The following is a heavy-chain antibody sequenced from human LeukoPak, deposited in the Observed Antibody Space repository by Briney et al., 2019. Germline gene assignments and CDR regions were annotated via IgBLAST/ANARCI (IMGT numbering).Heavy chain of an antibody. V-gene: IGHV3-23*01. D-gene: IGHD3-22*01. CDR1: GFTFSSYA. CDR3: ARDHATYYYDSSGYYDY. CDR2: ISGSGGST. J-gene: IGHJ4*02. Sequence: GGSLRLSCAASGFTFSSYAMSWVRQAPGKGLEWVSAISGSGGSTYYADSVKGRFTISRDNSKNALYLQMNSLRAEDTAAYYCARDHATYYYDSSGYYDYWGQGTLVTVSS.